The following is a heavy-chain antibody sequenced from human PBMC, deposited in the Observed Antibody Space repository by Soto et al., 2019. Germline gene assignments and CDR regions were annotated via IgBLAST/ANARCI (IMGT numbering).Heavy chain of an antibody. V-gene: IGHV4-31*03. Sequence: SETLSLTCSVSGAALNSGNYYWSWIRQVPGKGLEWIGHIYVTGAVDYNPSLRDRITISQDASERQFSLNLGLVTAADTAVYYCARLRIATNNYKWFDPWGQGTLVTVSS. D-gene: IGHD2-21*01. CDR3: ARLRIATNNYKWFDP. CDR1: GAALNSGNYY. CDR2: IYVTGAV. J-gene: IGHJ5*02.